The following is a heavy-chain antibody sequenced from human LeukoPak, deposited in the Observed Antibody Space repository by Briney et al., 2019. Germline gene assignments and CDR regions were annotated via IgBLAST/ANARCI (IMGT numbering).Heavy chain of an antibody. J-gene: IGHJ4*02. D-gene: IGHD6-19*01. CDR2: IYYSGST. CDR1: GVSISSYY. Sequence: SETLSLTCTVSGVSISSYYWSWIRQPPGKGLEWIGHIYYSGSTNYNPSLKSRVTISIDTSKNQFSLRLSSVTAADTAVYYCAKDEVGWPGFDYWGQGTLVTVSS. V-gene: IGHV4-59*01. CDR3: AKDEVGWPGFDY.